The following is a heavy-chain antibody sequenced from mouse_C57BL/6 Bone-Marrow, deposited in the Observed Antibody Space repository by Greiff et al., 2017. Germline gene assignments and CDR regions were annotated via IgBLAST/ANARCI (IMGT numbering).Heavy chain of an antibody. J-gene: IGHJ2*01. V-gene: IGHV7-3*01. CDR3: ARTGEGYFDY. Sequence: EVKLMESGGGLVQPGGSLSLSCAASGFTFTDYYMSWVRQPPGKALEWLGFIRNKANGYTTEYSASVKGRFTISRDNSQSILYLQMNALRAEDSATYYCARTGEGYFDYWGQGTTLTVSS. CDR1: GFTFTDYY. CDR2: IRNKANGYTT. D-gene: IGHD4-1*01.